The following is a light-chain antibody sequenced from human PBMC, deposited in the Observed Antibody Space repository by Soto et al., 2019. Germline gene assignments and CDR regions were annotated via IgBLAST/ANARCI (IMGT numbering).Light chain of an antibody. Sequence: DIQLTQSPSFLSASVGDRLTITCRASQDIRSSLAWYQQKPGKAPNLLIYTVSTLQSGVPSRFSGSRSGTECTLSISSLQPEDFSTYYCQHFNSSPFTYGGGTKVEI. CDR3: QHFNSSPFT. CDR2: TVS. CDR1: QDIRSS. V-gene: IGKV1-9*01. J-gene: IGKJ4*01.